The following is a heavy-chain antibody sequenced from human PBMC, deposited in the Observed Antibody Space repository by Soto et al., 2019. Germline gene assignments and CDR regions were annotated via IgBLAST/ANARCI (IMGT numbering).Heavy chain of an antibody. D-gene: IGHD6-19*01. CDR2: IYYSGST. CDR1: GGSISSYY. Sequence: SETLSLTCTVSGGSISSYYWSWIRQPPGKGLEWIGYIYYSGSTNYNPSLKSRVTISVDTSKNQFSLKLSSVTDADTAVYYCARSRAYSSGWFDYWGQGTLVTVSS. J-gene: IGHJ4*02. V-gene: IGHV4-59*01. CDR3: ARSRAYSSGWFDY.